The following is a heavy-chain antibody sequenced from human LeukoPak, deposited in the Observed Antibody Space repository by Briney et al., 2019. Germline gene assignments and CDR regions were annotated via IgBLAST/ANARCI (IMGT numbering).Heavy chain of an antibody. CDR1: GFTFSSYA. CDR3: ARGSRYSGSYYFDY. CDR2: ISYDGGNK. J-gene: IGHJ4*02. D-gene: IGHD1-26*01. V-gene: IGHV3-30-3*01. Sequence: PGRSLRLSCAASGFTFSSYAMHWVRQAPGKGLEWVAVISYDGGNKYYADSVKGRFTISRDNSKNTLYLQMNSLRAEDTAVYYCARGSRYSGSYYFDYWGQGTLVTVSS.